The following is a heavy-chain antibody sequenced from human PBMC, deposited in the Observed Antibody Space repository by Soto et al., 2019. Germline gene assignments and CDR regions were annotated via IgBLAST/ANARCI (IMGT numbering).Heavy chain of an antibody. CDR3: ASQSSEWLLFAS. J-gene: IGHJ4*02. Sequence: PGGSLRLSCAASGFTFSSYSMNWVRQAPGKGLEWVSYISSSSSTINYAESVKGRFTISRDNAKNSLYLQMNSLRAEDTAVYYCASQSSEWLLFASWGQGTLVTVSS. V-gene: IGHV3-48*01. CDR2: ISSSSSTI. D-gene: IGHD5-12*01. CDR1: GFTFSSYS.